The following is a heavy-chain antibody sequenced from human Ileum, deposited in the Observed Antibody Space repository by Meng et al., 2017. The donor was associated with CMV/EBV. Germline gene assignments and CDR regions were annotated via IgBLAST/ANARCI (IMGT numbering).Heavy chain of an antibody. V-gene: IGHV3-53*01. Sequence: GESLKISCAASGFTVSSNYMSWVRQAPGKGLEWVSLIYSGGSTYYADSVKGRFTISRDNSKNTLYLQMNSLRAEDSAVYSCARGRTTGYFDYWGQGTRVTVSS. CDR3: ARGRTTGYFDY. CDR1: GFTVSSNY. J-gene: IGHJ4*02. CDR2: IYSGGST. D-gene: IGHD1-7*01.